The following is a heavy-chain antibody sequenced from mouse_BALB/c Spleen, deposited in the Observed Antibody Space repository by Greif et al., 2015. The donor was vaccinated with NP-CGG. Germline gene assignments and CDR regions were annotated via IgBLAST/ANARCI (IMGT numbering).Heavy chain of an antibody. CDR3: ARRHYYFDY. CDR2: INPSTGYT. D-gene: IGHD3-1*01. V-gene: IGHV1-7*01. J-gene: IGHJ2*01. CDR1: GYTFTSYW. Sequence: QVQLKDSGAELAKPGASVKMSCKASGYTFTSYWMHWVKQRPGQGLEWIGCINPSTGYTEYNQKFRDKATLTADKSSSTAYMQLSSLTSEDSAVYYCARRHYYFDYWGQGTTLTVSS.